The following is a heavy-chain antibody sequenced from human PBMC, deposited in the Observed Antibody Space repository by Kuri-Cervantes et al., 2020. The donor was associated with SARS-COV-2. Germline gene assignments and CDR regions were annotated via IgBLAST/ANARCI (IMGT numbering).Heavy chain of an antibody. CDR1: GFTFSNAW. D-gene: IGHD6-19*01. Sequence: GGSLRLSCAGSGFTFSNAWMSWVRQAPGKGLEWVGRIKSKTDGGTTDYAAPVKGRFTISRDDSKNTLYLQMNSLRAEDTAVYYCARGGSSGWYYFDYWGQGTLVTVSS. CDR2: IKSKTDGGTT. CDR3: ARGGSSGWYYFDY. V-gene: IGHV3-15*01. J-gene: IGHJ4*02.